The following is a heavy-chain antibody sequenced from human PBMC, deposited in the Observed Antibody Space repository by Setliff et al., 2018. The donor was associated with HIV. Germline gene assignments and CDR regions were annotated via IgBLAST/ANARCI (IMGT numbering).Heavy chain of an antibody. D-gene: IGHD3-22*01. CDR3: ARDPGGDTSGYLIYYYDY. V-gene: IGHV3-74*01. CDR2: IDSDGSSE. Sequence: GGSLRLSCAASGLTFSNYWMHWVRQAPGKGLEWVSRIDSDGSSEYYGDSVKGRFTISRDNSKKTLYLQMNSLRAEDTAVYYCARDPGGDTSGYLIYYYDYWGQGTLVTVSS. CDR1: GLTFSNYW. J-gene: IGHJ4*02.